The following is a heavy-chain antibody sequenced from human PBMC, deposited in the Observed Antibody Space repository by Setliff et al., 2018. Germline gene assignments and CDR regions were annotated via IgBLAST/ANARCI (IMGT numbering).Heavy chain of an antibody. D-gene: IGHD6-13*01. V-gene: IGHV1-2*02. J-gene: IGHJ5*02. CDR2: INPNSGGT. CDR1: GYTLTELS. Sequence: ASVKVSCKVSGYTLTELSMHWVRQAPGQGLEWMGWINPNSGGTNYAQKFQGRVTMTRDTSISTAYMELSRLRSDDTAVYYCARVRSSSWLVVNWFDPWGQGTLVTVSS. CDR3: ARVRSSSWLVVNWFDP.